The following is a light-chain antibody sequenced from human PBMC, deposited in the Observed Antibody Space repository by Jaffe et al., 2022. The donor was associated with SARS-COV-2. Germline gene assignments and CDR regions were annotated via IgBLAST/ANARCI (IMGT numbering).Light chain of an antibody. V-gene: IGKV1-39*01. CDR2: ATS. CDR1: QSISSY. CDR3: QQTYTTPPEFT. Sequence: DIQMTQSPSSLSASIGDRVTITCRASQSISSYLNWYQQKPGRAPKLLIYATSNLQSGVPSRFSASGSGTDFTLTISSLQPEDFATYYCQQTYTTPPEFTFGGGTKVEIK. J-gene: IGKJ4*01.